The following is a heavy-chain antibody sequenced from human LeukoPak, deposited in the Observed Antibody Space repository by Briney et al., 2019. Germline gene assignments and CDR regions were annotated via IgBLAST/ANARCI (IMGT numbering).Heavy chain of an antibody. CDR1: LFTFSSYG. CDR2: LSYDGSNK. CDR3: AKDFWKRRGSSSTIFDY. J-gene: IGHJ4*02. V-gene: IGHV3-30*18. D-gene: IGHD3-3*01. Sequence: RRCLRLSSAAPLFTFSSYGMRSVRQAPGKGLWRVAVLSYDGSNKYYADSVKGGFTISRDNSTNTLYLRMDSPRDEETATYYSAKDFWKRRGSSSTIFDYWGQGTLVTVSS.